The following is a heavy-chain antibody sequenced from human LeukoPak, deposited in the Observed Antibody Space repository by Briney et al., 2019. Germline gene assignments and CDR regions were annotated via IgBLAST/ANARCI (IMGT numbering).Heavy chain of an antibody. CDR3: TTALDYLRDY. CDR1: GYSISSGYY. CDR2: IKSKTDGGTT. J-gene: IGHJ4*02. Sequence: ETLSLTCTVSGYSISSGYYWGWIRQPPGKGLEWVGRIKSKTDGGTTDYAAPVKGRFTISRDDSKNTLYLQMNSLKTEDTAVYYCTTALDYLRDYWGQGTLVTVSS. D-gene: IGHD2/OR15-2a*01. V-gene: IGHV3-15*01.